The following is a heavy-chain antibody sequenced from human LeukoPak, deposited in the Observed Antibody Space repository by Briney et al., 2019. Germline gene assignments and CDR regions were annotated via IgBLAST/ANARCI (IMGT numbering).Heavy chain of an antibody. CDR2: VGTDEKTI. V-gene: IGHV3-30*04. D-gene: IGHD1-26*01. CDR3: ARERQMGATPFDY. CDR1: GFTFTGHS. J-gene: IGHJ4*02. Sequence: GGSLRLSCVASGFTFTGHSMHWVRQAPGKGLEWVALVGTDEKTIFYADTLKGRFTISRDNSKNTLYLQMNSLRDEDTADYYCARERQMGATPFDYWGQGSLVTVSS.